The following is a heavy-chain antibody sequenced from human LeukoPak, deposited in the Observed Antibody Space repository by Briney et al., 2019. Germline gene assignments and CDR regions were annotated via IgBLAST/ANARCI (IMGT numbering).Heavy chain of an antibody. Sequence: PGGSLRLSCAASGFTFRSYEMSWVRQAPGKGLEWVSSISSTGNTIYYADSVKGRFTISRDNAKNPLYLQMSSLKTEDTAVYYCARDRIAVAGTLWGQGTLVTVSS. CDR2: ISSTGNTI. J-gene: IGHJ4*02. D-gene: IGHD6-19*01. V-gene: IGHV3-48*03. CDR1: GFTFRSYE. CDR3: ARDRIAVAGTL.